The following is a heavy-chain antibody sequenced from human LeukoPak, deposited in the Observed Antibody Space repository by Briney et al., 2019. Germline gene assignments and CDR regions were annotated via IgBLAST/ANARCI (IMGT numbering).Heavy chain of an antibody. CDR1: GYTFTSYD. D-gene: IGHD1-7*01. CDR2: IIPIFGTA. J-gene: IGHJ6*03. V-gene: IGHV1-69*06. CDR3: ARVFLELAYYYYMDV. Sequence: GASVKVSCKASGYTFTSYDINWVRQATGQGLEWMGGIIPIFGTANYAQKFQGRVTITADKSTSTAYMELSSLRSEDTAVYYCARVFLELAYYYYMDVWGKGTTVTVSS.